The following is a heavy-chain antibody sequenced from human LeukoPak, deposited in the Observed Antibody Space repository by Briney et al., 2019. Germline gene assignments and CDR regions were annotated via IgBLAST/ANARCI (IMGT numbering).Heavy chain of an antibody. CDR2: ISYSGGAT. V-gene: IGHV3-23*01. CDR3: AKHYSSGTYYNYFDY. D-gene: IGHD3-10*01. CDR1: GLTFSSFA. Sequence: PGGSLRLSCAASGLTFSSFAMSWVRRAPGKGLEWVSAISYSGGATYYADSVKGRFTISRANSDNTLYLQINSLRAEDTAVYYCAKHYSSGTYYNYFDYWGRGTLVTVSS. J-gene: IGHJ4*02.